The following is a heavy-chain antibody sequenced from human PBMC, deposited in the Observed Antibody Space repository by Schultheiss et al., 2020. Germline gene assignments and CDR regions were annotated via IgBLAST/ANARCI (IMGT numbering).Heavy chain of an antibody. CDR2: IYYSGST. V-gene: IGHV4-39*07. Sequence: GSLRLSCTVSGGSISSSSYYWGWIRQPPGKGLEWIGSIYYSGSTYYNPSLKSRVTISVDTSKNQFSLKLSSVTAADTAVYYCARVHIGSYYDYWGQGTLVTVSS. CDR1: GGSISSSSYY. D-gene: IGHD1-26*01. CDR3: ARVHIGSYYDY. J-gene: IGHJ4*02.